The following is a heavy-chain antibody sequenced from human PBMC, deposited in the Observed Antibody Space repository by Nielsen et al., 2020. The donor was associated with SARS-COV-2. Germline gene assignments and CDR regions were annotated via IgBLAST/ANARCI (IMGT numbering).Heavy chain of an antibody. CDR1: GGSISSYY. CDR3: ARGLLWSGYATYYFDY. Sequence: SETLSLTCTVSGGSISSYYWSWIRQPPGKGLEWIGYIYYSGSTNYNPFLKSRVTISVDTSKNQFSLKLSSVTAADTAVYYCARGLLWSGYATYYFDYWGQGTLVTVSS. V-gene: IGHV4-59*01. CDR2: IYYSGST. D-gene: IGHD3-3*01. J-gene: IGHJ4*02.